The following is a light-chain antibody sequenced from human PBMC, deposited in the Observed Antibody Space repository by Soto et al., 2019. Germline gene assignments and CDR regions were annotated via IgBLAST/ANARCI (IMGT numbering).Light chain of an antibody. V-gene: IGKV4-1*01. CDR1: QSVLYSSNNKNY. CDR2: WAS. J-gene: IGKJ2*01. CDR3: QQYYSSPVH. Sequence: DIVMTQSPDSLAVSLGERATINCKSSQSVLYSSNNKNYLAWYQQKPGQPPKLLIYWASTRESGVPDRFSGSGSGTDVTLTISSLQAEDVAVYDCQQYYSSPVHFGQGTKLEIK.